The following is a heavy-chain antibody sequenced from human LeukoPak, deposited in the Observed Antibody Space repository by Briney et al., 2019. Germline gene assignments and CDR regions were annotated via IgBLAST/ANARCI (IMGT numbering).Heavy chain of an antibody. CDR2: IYPGDSDT. Sequence: GESLKISCKGSGYSFTSYWIGWVRQMPGKGLEWMGIIYPGDSDTRYSPSFQGQVTISADKSISTAYLQWSSLKASDTAMYYCARHPYYYDSSGLVDAFDIWGQGTMVTVSS. V-gene: IGHV5-51*01. J-gene: IGHJ3*02. D-gene: IGHD3-22*01. CDR1: GYSFTSYW. CDR3: ARHPYYYDSSGLVDAFDI.